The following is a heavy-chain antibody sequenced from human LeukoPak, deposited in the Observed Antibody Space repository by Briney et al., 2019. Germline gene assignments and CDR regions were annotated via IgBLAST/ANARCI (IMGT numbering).Heavy chain of an antibody. CDR1: GGSFSGYY. D-gene: IGHD3-10*01. J-gene: IGHJ4*02. CDR2: INHSGST. V-gene: IGHV4-34*01. CDR3: ARLYYGSGSYPGDY. Sequence: SETLSLTCAVYGGSFSGYYWSWIRQPPGQGLEWIGEINHSGSTNYNPSLKSRVTISVDTSENQFSLKLSSVTAADTAVYYCARLYYGSGSYPGDYWGQGTLVTVSS.